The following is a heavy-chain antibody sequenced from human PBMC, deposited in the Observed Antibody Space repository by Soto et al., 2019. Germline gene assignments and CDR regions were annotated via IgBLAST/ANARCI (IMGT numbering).Heavy chain of an antibody. CDR1: GFTFSSYA. Sequence: EVQLLESGGGLVQPGGSLRLSCAASGFTFSSYAMSWVRQAPGKGLEWVSAISGSGGSTYYADSVKGRFTISRDNSKNTLYLHMNSLRAEDMAVYYCAKSLGMKYYYYMDVWGKGTTVTVSS. D-gene: IGHD7-27*01. V-gene: IGHV3-23*01. CDR3: AKSLGMKYYYYMDV. CDR2: ISGSGGST. J-gene: IGHJ6*03.